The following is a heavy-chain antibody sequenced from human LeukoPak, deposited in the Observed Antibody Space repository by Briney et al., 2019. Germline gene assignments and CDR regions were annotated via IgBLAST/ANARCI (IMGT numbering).Heavy chain of an antibody. D-gene: IGHD3-3*01. J-gene: IGHJ5*02. CDR2: ISGSGGST. V-gene: IGHV3-23*01. CDR1: GFTFSSYA. CDR3: AKSRARITIFVAFDP. Sequence: GGSLTLSCAASGFTFSSYAMSWVRPAPGKGLEWVSAISGSGGSTYYADSVKGRFTISRDNSKNTLYPQMNSLRAEDTAVYYCAKSRARITIFVAFDPWGQGTLVTVSS.